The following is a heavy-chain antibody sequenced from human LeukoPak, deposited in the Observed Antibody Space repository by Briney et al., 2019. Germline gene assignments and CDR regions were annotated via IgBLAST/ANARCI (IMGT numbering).Heavy chain of an antibody. Sequence: GASVKVSCKASGGTFSSYAISWVRQAPGQGLEWMGWISAYNGNTNYAQKLQGRVTMTTDTSTSTAYMELRSLRSDDTAVYYCARDRQRGYSYGQPRFDPWGQGTLVTVSS. D-gene: IGHD5-18*01. V-gene: IGHV1-18*01. J-gene: IGHJ5*02. CDR2: ISAYNGNT. CDR3: ARDRQRGYSYGQPRFDP. CDR1: GGTFSSYA.